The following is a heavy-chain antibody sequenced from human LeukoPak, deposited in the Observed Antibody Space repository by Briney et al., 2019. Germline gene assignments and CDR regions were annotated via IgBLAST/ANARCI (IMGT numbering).Heavy chain of an antibody. D-gene: IGHD5-12*01. J-gene: IGHJ4*02. Sequence: SVKVSCKASGGTFSSYAISWVRQAPGQGLEWMGRIIPILGIANYAQKFQGRVAITADKSTSTAYMELSSLRSEDTAVYYCAREGDGYSGYYLDYWGQGTLVTVSS. CDR1: GGTFSSYA. CDR3: AREGDGYSGYYLDY. V-gene: IGHV1-69*04. CDR2: IIPILGIA.